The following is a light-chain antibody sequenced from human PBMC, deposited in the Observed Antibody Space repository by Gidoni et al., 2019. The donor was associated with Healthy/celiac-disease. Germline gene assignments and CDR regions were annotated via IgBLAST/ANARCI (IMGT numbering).Light chain of an antibody. Sequence: SSELTQDPAVSVALGQTVRITCQGDSLRSYYASWYQQKPGQAPVLVIYGKNNRPSGIPDRFSGSSSGNTASLTITGAQAEDEADYYCNSRDSSGNVVFGGGTKLPVL. CDR1: SLRSYY. CDR3: NSRDSSGNVV. CDR2: GKN. V-gene: IGLV3-19*01. J-gene: IGLJ2*01.